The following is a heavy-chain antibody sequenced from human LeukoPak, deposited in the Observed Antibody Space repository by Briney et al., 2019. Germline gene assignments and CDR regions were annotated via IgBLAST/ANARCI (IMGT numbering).Heavy chain of an antibody. CDR3: ARDLSTHPHFDY. V-gene: IGHV4-31*03. CDR2: IYYSGST. Sequence: SETLSLTCTVSGGSISSGGYYWSWIRQHPGKGLEWIGYIYYSGSTYYNPSLKSRVTISVDTSKNQFSLKLSSVTAADTAVYYCARDLSTHPHFDYWGQGTLVTVSS. J-gene: IGHJ4*02. CDR1: GGSISSGGYY.